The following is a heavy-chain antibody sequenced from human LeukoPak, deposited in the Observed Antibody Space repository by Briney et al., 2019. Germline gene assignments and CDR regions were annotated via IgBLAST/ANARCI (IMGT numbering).Heavy chain of an antibody. J-gene: IGHJ4*02. Sequence: ASVKLACKVSGYTRTELSMHWVRQAPGKGLEWMGGFDPEDGETIYAQKFQGRVTMTEDTSTDTAYMELSSLRSEDTAVYYCATGSLLAVAGRGTFDYWGQGTLVTVSS. CDR3: ATGSLLAVAGRGTFDY. V-gene: IGHV1-24*01. CDR1: GYTRTELS. CDR2: FDPEDGET. D-gene: IGHD6-19*01.